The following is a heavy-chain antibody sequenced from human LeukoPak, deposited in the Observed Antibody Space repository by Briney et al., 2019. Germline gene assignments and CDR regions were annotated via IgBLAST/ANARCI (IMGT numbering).Heavy chain of an antibody. V-gene: IGHV1-46*01. CDR2: INPSGGST. D-gene: IGHD2-2*01. CDR1: GYTFTSYY. Sequence: ASVKVSCKASGYTFTSYYMHWVRQAPGQGLEWMGIINPSGGSTSYAQKFQGRVTMTKDMSTSTVYMELSSLRSEDTAVYYCAGVGGDCSSTSCYLYFDYWGQGTLVTVSS. J-gene: IGHJ4*02. CDR3: AGVGGDCSSTSCYLYFDY.